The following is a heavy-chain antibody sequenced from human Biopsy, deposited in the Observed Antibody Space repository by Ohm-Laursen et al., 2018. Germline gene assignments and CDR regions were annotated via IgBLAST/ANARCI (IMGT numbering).Heavy chain of an antibody. J-gene: IGHJ4*02. CDR3: ATAAYAPPYFDL. Sequence: SLRLSCAAFGFTFDDYAMNWVRQAPGKGLEWVSSITGGGNYINYADSVRGRFTISRDNSKNSVYLVMSSLRAEDTAVYFCATAAYAPPYFDLWGRGTVVTISS. CDR1: GFTFDDYA. D-gene: IGHD4-17*01. V-gene: IGHV3-21*06. CDR2: ITGGGNYI.